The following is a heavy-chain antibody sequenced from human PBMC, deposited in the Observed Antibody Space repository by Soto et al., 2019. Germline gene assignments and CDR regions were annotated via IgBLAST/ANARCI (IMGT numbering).Heavy chain of an antibody. Sequence: QVQLVQSESEVKEPGASVMVSCKASGYTFTSYGISWVRQAPGQGLEWMGWISGYNGNTNNAQKLQGRVTMTTDTSTSNAYMELRSMRSDDTAIYYCARADYCISISCRDFDRWGQGTLVTVSS. CDR3: ARADYCISISCRDFDR. CDR2: ISGYNGNT. CDR1: GYTFTSYG. V-gene: IGHV1-18*01. J-gene: IGHJ4*02. D-gene: IGHD2-2*01.